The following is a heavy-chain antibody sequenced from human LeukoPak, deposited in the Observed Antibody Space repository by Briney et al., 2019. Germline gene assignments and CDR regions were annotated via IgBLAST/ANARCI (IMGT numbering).Heavy chain of an antibody. Sequence: GGSLKISCKGSGYSFTSYWIGWVRQMPGKGVEWMGIIYPGDCDTRYSPSFQRHVTISADKSISTAYLQWSSLKASDTAMYYCARHRLGGEWPNYFDYWGQGTLVTVSS. CDR2: IYPGDCDT. D-gene: IGHD3-10*01. J-gene: IGHJ4*02. V-gene: IGHV5-51*01. CDR3: ARHRLGGEWPNYFDY. CDR1: GYSFTSYW.